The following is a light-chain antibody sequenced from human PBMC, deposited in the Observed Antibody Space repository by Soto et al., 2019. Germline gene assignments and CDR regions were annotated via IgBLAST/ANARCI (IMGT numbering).Light chain of an antibody. CDR2: GAS. CDR1: QSISNY. V-gene: IGKV1-39*01. Sequence: DIQMTQSPSSLSASVGDRVTITCRASQSISNYLNWYQQEPGKAPKLLIYGASSLQSGVPSRFSGSGSGTEFTLTISSLQLEDAATYYCQQSYKTPRMFGQGTKVEIK. CDR3: QQSYKTPRM. J-gene: IGKJ1*01.